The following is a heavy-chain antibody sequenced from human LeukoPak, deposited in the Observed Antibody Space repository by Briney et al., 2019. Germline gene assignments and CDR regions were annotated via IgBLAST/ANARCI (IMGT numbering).Heavy chain of an antibody. J-gene: IGHJ5*02. Sequence: ASVKVSCKASGYTFTGYYMHWVRQAPGQGLEWMGWINPNSGGTNYAQKFQGRVTMTRDTSISTDYKELSRLRSDDTAVYYCAREGSSSWKGDWFDPWGQGTLVTVSS. CDR1: GYTFTGYY. CDR2: INPNSGGT. V-gene: IGHV1-2*02. CDR3: AREGSSSWKGDWFDP. D-gene: IGHD6-13*01.